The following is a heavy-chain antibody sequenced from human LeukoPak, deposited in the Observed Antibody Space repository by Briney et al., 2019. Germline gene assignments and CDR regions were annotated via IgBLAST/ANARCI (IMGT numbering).Heavy chain of an antibody. CDR3: AKAVYSNLRYYFDY. Sequence: PGGSLRLSCAASGFTFSSYSMNWVRQAPGKGLEWVSSISSSSSYIYYADSVKGRFTISRDNAKNSLYLQMNSLRAEDTAVYYCAKAVYSNLRYYFDYWGQGTLVTVSS. CDR1: GFTFSSYS. CDR2: ISSSSSYI. V-gene: IGHV3-21*04. D-gene: IGHD4-11*01. J-gene: IGHJ4*02.